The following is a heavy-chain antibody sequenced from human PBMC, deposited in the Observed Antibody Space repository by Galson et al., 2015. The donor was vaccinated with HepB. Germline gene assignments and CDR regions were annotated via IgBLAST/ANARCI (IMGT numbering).Heavy chain of an antibody. CDR3: ARDPHFAYVELDY. V-gene: IGHV1-2*02. CDR1: GYTFTGYY. J-gene: IGHJ4*02. Sequence: SVKVSCKASGYTFTGYYMNWVRQAPGQGLEWMGWINPNSGGTNYAQKFQGRVTMTRDTSISTAYMELSRLRSDDTAVYYCARDPHFAYVELDYWGQGTLVTVSS. D-gene: IGHD3-10*02. CDR2: INPNSGGT.